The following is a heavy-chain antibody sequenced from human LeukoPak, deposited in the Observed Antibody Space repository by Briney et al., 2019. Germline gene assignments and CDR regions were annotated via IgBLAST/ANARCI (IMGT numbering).Heavy chain of an antibody. J-gene: IGHJ4*02. D-gene: IGHD2-15*01. CDR1: GYSISSGYY. V-gene: IGHV4-38-2*01. Sequence: TSETLSLTCAVSGYSISSGYYWGWIRQPPGKCLEWIGSIYHSGSTYYNPSLKSRVTISLDTSKNQFSLKLSSVTAADTAVYYCAAQYKYCSGGTCWKDYWGQGTLVIVSS. CDR2: IYHSGST. CDR3: AAQYKYCSGGTCWKDY.